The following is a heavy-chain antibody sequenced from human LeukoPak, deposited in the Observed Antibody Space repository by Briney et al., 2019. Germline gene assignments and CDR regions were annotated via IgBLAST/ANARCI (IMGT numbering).Heavy chain of an antibody. CDR1: GFTFDDYA. Sequence: GGSLRLSCAASGFTFDDYAMHWVRQAPGKGLEWVSGISWNSGSIGYADSVKGRFTISRDNAKNSLYLQMNSLRAEDTALYYCAKGGSWYGYYYYYMDVWGKGTTVTISS. V-gene: IGHV3-9*01. D-gene: IGHD6-13*01. CDR3: AKGGSWYGYYYYYMDV. J-gene: IGHJ6*03. CDR2: ISWNSGSI.